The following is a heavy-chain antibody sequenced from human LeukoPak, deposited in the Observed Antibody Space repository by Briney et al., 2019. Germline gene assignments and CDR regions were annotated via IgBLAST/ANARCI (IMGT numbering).Heavy chain of an antibody. V-gene: IGHV3-30*18. CDR2: ISYDGSNK. J-gene: IGHJ4*02. CDR3: GKLWFGGD. D-gene: IGHD3-10*01. CDR1: GFTFSSYG. Sequence: PGGSLRLSCAASGFTFSSYGMHWVRQAPGKGLEWVAVISYDGSNKYYADSVKGRFTISRDNSKNTLYLQMNSLRAEDTAVYYCGKLWFGGDWGQGTLVTVSS.